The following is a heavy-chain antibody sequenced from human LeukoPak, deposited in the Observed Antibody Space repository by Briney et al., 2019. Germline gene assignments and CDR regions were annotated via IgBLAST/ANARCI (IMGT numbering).Heavy chain of an antibody. J-gene: IGHJ4*02. CDR3: ARWGGKNSFDY. Sequence: GGSLRLSCAASGFIFTDYWMNWVRQAPGKGLEWVSYISSSGSTLYYADSVKGRFTISRDNAKNSLYLQMNSLRAEDTAVYYCARWGGKNSFDYWGQGTLVTVSS. D-gene: IGHD3-16*01. CDR2: ISSSGSTL. V-gene: IGHV3-48*01. CDR1: GFIFTDYW.